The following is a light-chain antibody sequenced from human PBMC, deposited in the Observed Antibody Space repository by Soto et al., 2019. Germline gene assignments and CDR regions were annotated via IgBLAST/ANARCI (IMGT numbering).Light chain of an antibody. CDR3: QQPISFPIT. CDR2: AAS. J-gene: IGKJ5*01. Sequence: DIQMTQSPSSVSASVGDRVTMTCVASQDLSSWLAWYQQKPGKAPKLLISAASSLQSGVPSRFSGSGSGTDFTLTIRSLQPEDFATYYCQQPISFPITFGQGTRLEIK. CDR1: QDLSSW. V-gene: IGKV1D-12*01.